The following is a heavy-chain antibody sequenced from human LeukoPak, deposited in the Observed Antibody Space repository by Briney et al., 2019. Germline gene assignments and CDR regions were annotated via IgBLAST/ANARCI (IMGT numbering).Heavy chain of an antibody. CDR2: IWYDGSNK. Sequence: GRSLRLSCAASGFTFSSYGMHWVRLAPGKGLEWVAVIWYDGSNKYYADSVKGRFTISRDNSKNTLYLQMNSLRAEDTAVYYCAKAKYYDFWSGYSNFDYWGQGTLVTVSS. D-gene: IGHD3-3*01. CDR1: GFTFSSYG. V-gene: IGHV3-33*06. CDR3: AKAKYYDFWSGYSNFDY. J-gene: IGHJ4*02.